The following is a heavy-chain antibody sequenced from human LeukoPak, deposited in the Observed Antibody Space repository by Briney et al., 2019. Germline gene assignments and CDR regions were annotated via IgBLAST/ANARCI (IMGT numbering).Heavy chain of an antibody. V-gene: IGHV4-34*01. Sequence: SETLSLTRAVYGGSFSGYYWSWIRQPPGKGLEWIGEINHSGSTNYNPSLKSRVTISVDTSKNQFSLKLSSVTAADTAVYYCARSPGYSSSWSPYFDYWGQGTLVTVSS. CDR1: GGSFSGYY. J-gene: IGHJ4*02. CDR2: INHSGST. CDR3: ARSPGYSSSWSPYFDY. D-gene: IGHD6-13*01.